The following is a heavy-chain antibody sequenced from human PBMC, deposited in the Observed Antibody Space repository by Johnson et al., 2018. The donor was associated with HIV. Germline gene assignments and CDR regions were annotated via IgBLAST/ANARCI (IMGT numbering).Heavy chain of an antibody. CDR3: AKYYYDSSGRYMTYAFDM. CDR2: INWNGGST. Sequence: VQLLESGGSMVRPGGSLRLSCVASGFTFGDYGMSWVRQAPGKGLEWVSGINWNGGSTDYADSVKGRFTISRDNANHSLYLQMNSLRAEDTALYYCAKYYYDSSGRYMTYAFDMWGQGTMVIVSS. D-gene: IGHD3-22*01. V-gene: IGHV3-20*04. J-gene: IGHJ3*02. CDR1: GFTFGDYG.